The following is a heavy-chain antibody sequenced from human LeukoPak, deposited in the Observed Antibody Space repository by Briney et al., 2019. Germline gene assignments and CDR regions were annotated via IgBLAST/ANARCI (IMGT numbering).Heavy chain of an antibody. J-gene: IGHJ4*02. Sequence: GGSLRLSCAASGFTFSSYSMSWVRQAPGKGLEWVANIQQDGGGKYYVDSVKGRFSISRDNAKNTLYLQMNSLRAEDTAVYYCAKDGVSYYYDSSGYYYFDYWGQGTLVTVSS. CDR1: GFTFSSYS. CDR2: IQQDGGGK. CDR3: AKDGVSYYYDSSGYYYFDY. D-gene: IGHD3-22*01. V-gene: IGHV3-7*03.